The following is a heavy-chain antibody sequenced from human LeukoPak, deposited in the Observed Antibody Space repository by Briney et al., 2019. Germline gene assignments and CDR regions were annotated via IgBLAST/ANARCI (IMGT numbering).Heavy chain of an antibody. V-gene: IGHV4-61*02. CDR3: AGISLGSGYSYGTEGVY. D-gene: IGHD5-18*01. J-gene: IGHJ4*02. CDR1: GGSISSSSYY. Sequence: SETLSLTCTVSGGSISSSSYYWSWIRQPAGKGLEWIGRIYTSGSTNYNPSLKSRVTMSVDTSKNQFSLKLSSVTAADTAVYYCAGISLGSGYSYGTEGVYWGQGTLVTVSS. CDR2: IYTSGST.